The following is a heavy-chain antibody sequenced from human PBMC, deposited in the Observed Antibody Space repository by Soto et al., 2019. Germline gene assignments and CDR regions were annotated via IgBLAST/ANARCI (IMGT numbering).Heavy chain of an antibody. CDR2: IYYSGST. V-gene: IGHV4-30-4*01. Sequence: PSETLSLTCTVSGGSISSGDYYWTWIRQPPGRGLEWIGYIYYSGSTYYNPSLKSRITISVDTSKSQFSLKLSSVTAADTAVYYCARAFRDYYDRSAYLDYWGQGILVTVSS. CDR1: GGSISSGDYY. J-gene: IGHJ4*02. CDR3: ARAFRDYYDRSAYLDY. D-gene: IGHD3-22*01.